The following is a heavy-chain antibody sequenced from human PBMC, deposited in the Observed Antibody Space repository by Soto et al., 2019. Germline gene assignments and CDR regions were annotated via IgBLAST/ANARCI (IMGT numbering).Heavy chain of an antibody. D-gene: IGHD5-12*01. CDR3: ATTKGYIDPFDL. Sequence: GGSLRLSCAASGFIFSNYGMSWVRQAPGKGLEWVSSISGSGDRTHNADSVRGRFTISRDDSRNTLNLQMNSLRAEDTAIYFCATTKGYIDPFDLWGQGTLVTVSS. CDR1: GFIFSNYG. CDR2: ISGSGDRT. V-gene: IGHV3-23*01. J-gene: IGHJ4*02.